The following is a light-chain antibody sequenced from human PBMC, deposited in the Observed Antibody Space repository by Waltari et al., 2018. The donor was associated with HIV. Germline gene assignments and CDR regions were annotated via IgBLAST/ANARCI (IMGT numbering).Light chain of an antibody. V-gene: IGLV2-8*01. CDR1: SSDVGGYDY. Sequence: QSALTQPPSASGSPGQSVTISCTGTSSDVGGYDYVSWYQPHPGKAPQLMISEVNKRPSGFTDLFSGSRSGNTASLTVSGLQAEDEAHYYCSSYAGRNTLLFGGGTKLTVL. CDR3: SSYAGRNTLL. CDR2: EVN. J-gene: IGLJ2*01.